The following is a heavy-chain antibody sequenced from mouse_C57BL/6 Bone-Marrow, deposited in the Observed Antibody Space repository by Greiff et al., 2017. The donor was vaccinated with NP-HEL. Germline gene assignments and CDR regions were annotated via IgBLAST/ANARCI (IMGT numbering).Heavy chain of an antibody. CDR1: GYSFTDYN. CDR3: ARPATVLATDYAMDY. Sequence: EVQLQESGPELVKPGASVKISCKASGYSFTDYNMNWVKQSNGKSLEWIGVINPNYGTTSYNQKFKGKATLTVDQSSSTAYMQLNSLTSEDSAVYYCARPATVLATDYAMDYWGQGTSVTVSS. J-gene: IGHJ4*01. D-gene: IGHD1-1*01. CDR2: INPNYGTT. V-gene: IGHV1-39*01.